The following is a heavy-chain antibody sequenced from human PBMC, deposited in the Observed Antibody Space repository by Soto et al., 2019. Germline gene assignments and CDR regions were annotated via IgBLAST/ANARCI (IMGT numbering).Heavy chain of an antibody. CDR2: ISAYNGKT. Sequence: QVQLVQSGAEVKKPGASVKVSCKASGYTFNIYGISWVRQAPGQGLEWMGWISAYNGKTNYTQKLQGRATITTDTSTSTADMELRSLRSDDTAIYYCARTSSSSWRVDHWGQGTLITVSA. J-gene: IGHJ4*02. D-gene: IGHD6-13*01. CDR3: ARTSSSSWRVDH. V-gene: IGHV1-18*01. CDR1: GYTFNIYG.